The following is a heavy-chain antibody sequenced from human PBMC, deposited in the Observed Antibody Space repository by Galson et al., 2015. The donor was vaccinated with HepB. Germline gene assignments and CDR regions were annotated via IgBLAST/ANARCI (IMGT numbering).Heavy chain of an antibody. CDR2: IRSKAYGGTT. D-gene: IGHD3-3*01. CDR1: GFTFGDYA. CDR3: TRVNPIITIFGVLPHYFDY. J-gene: IGHJ4*02. V-gene: IGHV3-49*03. Sequence: SLRLSCAASGFTFGDYAMSWFRQAPGKGLEWVGFIRSKAYGGTTEYAASVKGRFTISRDDSKSIAYLQMNSLKTEDTAVYYCTRVNPIITIFGVLPHYFDYWGQGTLVTVSS.